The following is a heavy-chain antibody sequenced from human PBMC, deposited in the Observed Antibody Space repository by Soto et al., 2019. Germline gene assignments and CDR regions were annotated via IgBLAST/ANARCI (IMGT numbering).Heavy chain of an antibody. CDR1: GLTFSGDS. V-gene: IGHV3-21*01. CDR3: ARMTGESGGGDTIYYYYGMDV. J-gene: IGHJ6*02. CDR2: ISTTSTYI. Sequence: PGGSLRLSCAASGLTFSGDSMNWVRQAPGKGLEWVSSISTTSTYIYYADSVKGRFTISRDNANNSLHLQMNSLRAEDTAVYYCARMTGESGGGDTIYYYYGMDVWGQASKVNVSS. D-gene: IGHD1-26*01.